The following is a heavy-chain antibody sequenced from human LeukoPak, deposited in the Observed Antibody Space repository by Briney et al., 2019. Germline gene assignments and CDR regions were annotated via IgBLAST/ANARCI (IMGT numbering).Heavy chain of an antibody. V-gene: IGHV1-2*04. CDR2: INPNSGGT. J-gene: IGHJ4*02. CDR3: AIGYSGYDHALFDY. CDR1: GYTFTGYY. D-gene: IGHD5-12*01. Sequence: ASVKVSCKASGYTFTGYYIHWVRQAPGQGLEWMGWINPNSGGTNYAQKFQGWVTMTRDTPITTAYMELSRLRSGDTAVYYCAIGYSGYDHALFDYWGQGTLVTVSS.